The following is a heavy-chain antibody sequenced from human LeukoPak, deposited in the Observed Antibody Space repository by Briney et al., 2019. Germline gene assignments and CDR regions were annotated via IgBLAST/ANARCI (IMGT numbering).Heavy chain of an antibody. J-gene: IGHJ4*02. Sequence: GGSLRLSCAASGFTFSSYAMSWVRQAPGKGLEWVSAISGSGGSTYYADSVKGRFTISRDNSKNTLYLQMNSLRADDTAVYYCARRAGAYSHPYDYWGRGTLVTVSS. V-gene: IGHV3-23*01. CDR3: ARRAGAYSHPYDY. D-gene: IGHD4/OR15-4a*01. CDR1: GFTFSSYA. CDR2: ISGSGGST.